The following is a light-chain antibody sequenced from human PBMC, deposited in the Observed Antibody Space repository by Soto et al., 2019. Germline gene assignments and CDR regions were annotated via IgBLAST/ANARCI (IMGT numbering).Light chain of an antibody. CDR3: QQYYSYPWT. V-gene: IGKV1-8*01. J-gene: IGKJ1*01. Sequence: AIRMTQSPSSLSASTGDRVTITCRASQGISSYLAWYQQKPGKAPKLLIYAASTLQSGVPSRFSRSGSGTDFTLTIGCLQSEDFATYYCQQYYSYPWTFGQGTKVEIK. CDR1: QGISSY. CDR2: AAS.